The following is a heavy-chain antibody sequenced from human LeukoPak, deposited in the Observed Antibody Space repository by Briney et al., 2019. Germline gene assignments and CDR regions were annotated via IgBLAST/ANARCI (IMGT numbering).Heavy chain of an antibody. V-gene: IGHV4-34*01. CDR1: GGSFSGYY. D-gene: IGHD2-15*01. Sequence: PSETLSLTCAVYGGSFSGYYWSWIRQPPGKGLEWIGEINHSGSTNYNPSLKSRVTISVDTSKSQFSLKLSSVTAADTAVYYCARDTGCSGGSCNAPGYWGQGTLVTVSS. CDR3: ARDTGCSGGSCNAPGY. CDR2: INHSGST. J-gene: IGHJ4*02.